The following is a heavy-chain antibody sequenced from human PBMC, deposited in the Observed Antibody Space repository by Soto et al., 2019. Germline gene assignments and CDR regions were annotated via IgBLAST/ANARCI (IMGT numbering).Heavy chain of an antibody. V-gene: IGHV3-33*01. CDR1: GFTFSSYG. J-gene: IGHJ6*04. D-gene: IGHD3-3*01. Sequence: PGGSLRLSCAASGFTFSSYGMHWVRQAPGKGLEWVAVIWYDGSNKYYADSVKGRFTISRDNSKNTLYLQMNSLRAEDTAVYYCARVDGSYDFWSGEGDVWGKGTTVTVSS. CDR3: ARVDGSYDFWSGEGDV. CDR2: IWYDGSNK.